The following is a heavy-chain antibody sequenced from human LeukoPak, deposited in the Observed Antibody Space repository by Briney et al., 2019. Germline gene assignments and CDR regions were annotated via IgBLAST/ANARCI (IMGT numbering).Heavy chain of an antibody. CDR1: GFTFSSYE. J-gene: IGHJ5*02. V-gene: IGHV3-48*03. Sequence: GGSLRLPCAASGFTFSSYEMNWVRQAPGKGLEWVSYISSSGSTIYYADSVKGRFTISRDNAKNSLYLQMNSLRAEDTAVYYCARAAHYDFWSGYYTEYNWFDPWGQGTLVTVSS. CDR2: ISSSGSTI. D-gene: IGHD3-3*01. CDR3: ARAAHYDFWSGYYTEYNWFDP.